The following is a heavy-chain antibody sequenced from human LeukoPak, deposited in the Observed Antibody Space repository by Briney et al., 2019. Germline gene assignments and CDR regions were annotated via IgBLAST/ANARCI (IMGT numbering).Heavy chain of an antibody. V-gene: IGHV3-30-3*01. Sequence: PGGSLRLSCAASGFTFATYAVHWVRQAPGKGLEWVAAISHDGYNEYYAASVKGRFTISRDNSKNTLYLQMNSLGGEDTAIYYCARDGAFHQEFYFDYWGQGIVVTVSS. CDR1: GFTFATYA. J-gene: IGHJ4*02. CDR3: ARDGAFHQEFYFDY. CDR2: ISHDGYNE. D-gene: IGHD2/OR15-2a*01.